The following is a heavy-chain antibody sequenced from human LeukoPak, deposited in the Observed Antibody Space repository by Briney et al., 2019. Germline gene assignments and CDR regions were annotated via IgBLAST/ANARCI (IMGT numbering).Heavy chain of an antibody. CDR3: ARVSYGGNSMRNYGMDV. CDR2: IYYSGST. Sequence: KPSETLSLTCTVSGGSISSYYWSWIRQPPGKGLEWIGYIYYSGSTNYNPSLKSRVTISVDTSKNQFSLKLSSVTAADTAVYYCARVSYGGNSMRNYGMDVWGQGTTVTVSS. CDR1: GGSISSYY. J-gene: IGHJ6*02. D-gene: IGHD4-23*01. V-gene: IGHV4-59*08.